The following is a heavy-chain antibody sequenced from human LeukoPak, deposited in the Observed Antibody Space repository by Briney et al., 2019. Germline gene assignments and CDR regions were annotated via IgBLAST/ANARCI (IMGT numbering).Heavy chain of an antibody. CDR2: IKEDGSEK. V-gene: IGHV3-7*01. J-gene: IGHJ4*02. CDR1: GITFSSYW. CDR3: ARDDDYYDSSGYYYFDY. Sequence: GGSLRLSCAASGITFSSYWMSWVRQAPGKGLEWVANIKEDGSEKYYVDSVKGRFTISRDNAKNSLYLQMNSLRAEDTAVYYCARDDDYYDSSGYYYFDYWGQGTLVTVSS. D-gene: IGHD3-22*01.